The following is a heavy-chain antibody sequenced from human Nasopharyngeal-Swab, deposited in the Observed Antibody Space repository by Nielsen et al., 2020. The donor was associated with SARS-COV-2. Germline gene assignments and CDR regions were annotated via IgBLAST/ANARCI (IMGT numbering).Heavy chain of an antibody. D-gene: IGHD4-17*01. CDR2: INPHSRGT. V-gene: IGHV1-2*02. CDR3: ARDDYGDYGYFGH. Sequence: WVGQAPGQGLEWMGWINPHSRGTKYAQKFQGRATMTSDTSINTAYMELRRLRSDDTAVYYCARDDYGDYGYFGHWGQGTLVTVSS. J-gene: IGHJ4*02.